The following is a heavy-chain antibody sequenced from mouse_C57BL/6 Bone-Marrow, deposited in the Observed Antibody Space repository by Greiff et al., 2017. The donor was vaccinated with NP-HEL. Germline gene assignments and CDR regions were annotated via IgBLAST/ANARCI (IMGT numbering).Heavy chain of an antibody. CDR2: IYPGSGST. CDR1: GYTFTSYW. D-gene: IGHD1-1*01. V-gene: IGHV1-55*01. Sequence: QVQLQQPGAELVKPGASVKMSCKASGYTFTSYWITWVKQRPGQGLEWIGDIYPGSGSTNYNEKFKSKATLTVDTSSSTAYMQLSSLTSEDSAVYYCARLFTTVVAETYWGQGTLVTVSA. CDR3: ARLFTTVVAETY. J-gene: IGHJ3*01.